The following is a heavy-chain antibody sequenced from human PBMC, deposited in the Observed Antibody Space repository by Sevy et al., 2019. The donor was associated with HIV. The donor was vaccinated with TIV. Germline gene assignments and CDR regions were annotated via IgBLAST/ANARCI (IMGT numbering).Heavy chain of an antibody. V-gene: IGHV1-2*02. J-gene: IGHJ4*02. CDR3: ASLSIAAGGMGVDY. D-gene: IGHD6-13*01. CDR1: GYTFTGYY. Sequence: ASVKVSCKASGYTFTGYYMHWVRQAPGQGLEWMGWINPNSGGTNYAQKFQGRVTMTRDTSISTAYMELSRLGSDDTAVYYCASLSIAAGGMGVDYWGQGTLVTVSS. CDR2: INPNSGGT.